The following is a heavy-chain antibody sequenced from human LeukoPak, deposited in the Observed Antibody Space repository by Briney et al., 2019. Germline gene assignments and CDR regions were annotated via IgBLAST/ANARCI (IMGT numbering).Heavy chain of an antibody. Sequence: GGSLRLSCAASGFTVSSNYMSWVRQAPGKGLEWVSVIYSGGSTYYADSVKGRFTIPRDNSKNTLYLQMNSLRAEDTAVYYCARAPPYCSSTSCYYYFDYWGQGTLVTVSS. J-gene: IGHJ4*02. CDR3: ARAPPYCSSTSCYYYFDY. V-gene: IGHV3-53*01. CDR2: IYSGGST. CDR1: GFTVSSNY. D-gene: IGHD2-2*01.